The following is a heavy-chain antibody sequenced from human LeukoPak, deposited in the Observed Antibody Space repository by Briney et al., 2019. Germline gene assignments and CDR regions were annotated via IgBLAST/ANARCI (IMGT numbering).Heavy chain of an antibody. Sequence: SETLSLTCTVSGGSISSSSYYWGWIRQPPGKGPEWIGSIYYSGSTYYNPSLKSRVTISVDTSKNQFSLKLSSVTAADTAVYYCARSPGYDYVWGSYPIDYWGQGTLVTVSS. CDR3: ARSPGYDYVWGSYPIDY. V-gene: IGHV4-39*01. J-gene: IGHJ4*02. CDR1: GGSISSSSYY. D-gene: IGHD3-16*02. CDR2: IYYSGST.